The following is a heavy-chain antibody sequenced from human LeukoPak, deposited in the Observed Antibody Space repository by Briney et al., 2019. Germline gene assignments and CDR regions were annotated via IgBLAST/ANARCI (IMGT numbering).Heavy chain of an antibody. CDR2: ISSSSSSI. Sequence: GGSLRLSCAASGFTFSRYSMTWVRQAPGKGLEWVSSISSSSSSIYYADSVKGRFTISRDNAKNSLFLQMISLRAEDTAVYYCVRVSEYSSSVAPTYYYGMDVWGQGTTVTVSS. CDR3: VRVSEYSSSVAPTYYYGMDV. J-gene: IGHJ6*02. V-gene: IGHV3-21*01. CDR1: GFTFSRYS. D-gene: IGHD6-6*01.